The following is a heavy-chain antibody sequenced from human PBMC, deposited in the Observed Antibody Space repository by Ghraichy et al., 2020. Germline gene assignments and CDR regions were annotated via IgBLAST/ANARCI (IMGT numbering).Heavy chain of an antibody. CDR2: ISGSGGST. D-gene: IGHD2-15*01. V-gene: IGHV3-23*01. J-gene: IGHJ3*02. CDR1: GFTFSSYA. Sequence: GGSLRLSCAASGFTFSSYAMSWVRQAPGKGLEWVSAISGSGGSTYYADSVKGRFTISRDNSKNTLYLQMNSLRAEDTAVYYCAKVYCSGGSCYWPDAFDIWGQGTMVTVSS. CDR3: AKVYCSGGSCYWPDAFDI.